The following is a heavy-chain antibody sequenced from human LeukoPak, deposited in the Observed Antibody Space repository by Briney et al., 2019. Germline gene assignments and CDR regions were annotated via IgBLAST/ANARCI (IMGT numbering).Heavy chain of an antibody. CDR3: ARGGHYDILTGNYSLGYFDY. D-gene: IGHD3-9*01. V-gene: IGHV1-18*01. J-gene: IGHJ4*02. CDR2: ISAYNGNT. Sequence: GASVKVSCKASGYTFTSYGISWVRQAPGQGLEWMGWISAYNGNTNYAQKLQGRVTMTTDTSTSTAYMELRSLRSDDTAVYYCARGGHYDILTGNYSLGYFDYWGQGTLVTVSS. CDR1: GYTFTSYG.